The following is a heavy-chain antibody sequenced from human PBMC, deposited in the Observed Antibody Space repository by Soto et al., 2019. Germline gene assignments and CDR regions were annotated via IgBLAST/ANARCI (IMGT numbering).Heavy chain of an antibody. CDR3: ARNDYGTKNWYFDL. CDR1: GYTFTGYY. CDR2: INPNSGGT. J-gene: IGHJ2*01. Sequence: ASVKVSCKASGYTFTGYYMHWVRQAPGQGLEWMGWINPNSGGTNYAQKFQGWVTMTRDTSISTAYMELSRLRSDDTAVYYCARNDYGTKNWYFDLWGRGTLGTVSS. D-gene: IGHD4-17*01. V-gene: IGHV1-2*04.